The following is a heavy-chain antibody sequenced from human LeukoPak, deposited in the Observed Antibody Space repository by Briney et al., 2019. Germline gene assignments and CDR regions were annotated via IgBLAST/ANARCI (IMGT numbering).Heavy chain of an antibody. CDR2: IYYSGST. Sequence: SETLSLTCTVSGVSISSYYWSWLRQPPGKGREWIGYIYYSGSTNYNPSLKSRVTISVDTSKNQFSLKLSSVTAADRAVYYCARVRAGVYYYDSSGRFDYWGQGTVVTVSS. D-gene: IGHD3-22*01. CDR3: ARVRAGVYYYDSSGRFDY. J-gene: IGHJ4*02. V-gene: IGHV4-59*01. CDR1: GVSISSYY.